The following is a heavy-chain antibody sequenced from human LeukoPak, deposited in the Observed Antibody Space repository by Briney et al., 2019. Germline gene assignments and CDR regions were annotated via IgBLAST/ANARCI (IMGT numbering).Heavy chain of an antibody. CDR3: AKVEGASKASVY. CDR2: ISGSGGST. J-gene: IGHJ4*02. V-gene: IGHV3-23*01. CDR1: GFTFSSYA. Sequence: GGSLRLSCAASGFTFSSYAMSWVRQAPGKGLEWVSSISGSGGSTYYADSVKGRFTISRDNSKNTLYLQMYSLRAEDTAVYYCAKVEGASKASVYWGQGALVTVSP. D-gene: IGHD1-1*01.